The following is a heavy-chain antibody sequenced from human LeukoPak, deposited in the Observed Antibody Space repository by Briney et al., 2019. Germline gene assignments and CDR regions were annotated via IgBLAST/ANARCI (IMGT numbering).Heavy chain of an antibody. V-gene: IGHV1-18*01. D-gene: IGHD1-26*01. CDR3: ARSPYSGSYYGQTPFDY. Sequence: RASVKVSCKASGYTFTSYGISWVRQAPGQGLEWMGWISAYNGNTNYAQKLQGRVTMTRDTSTSTAYMELKSLRSDDTAVYYCARSPYSGSYYGQTPFDYWGQGTLVTVSS. J-gene: IGHJ4*02. CDR2: ISAYNGNT. CDR1: GYTFTSYG.